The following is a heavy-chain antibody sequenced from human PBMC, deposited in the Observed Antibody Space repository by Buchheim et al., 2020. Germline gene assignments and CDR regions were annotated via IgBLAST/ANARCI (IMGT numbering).Heavy chain of an antibody. J-gene: IGHJ6*03. D-gene: IGHD3-10*01. V-gene: IGHV1-2*04. Sequence: QVQLVQSGAEVKKPGASVKVSCKASGYTVTGYYMHWVRQAPGQGLEWMGWINPNSGGTNYAQKFQGWVTMTRDTSISTAYMELSRLRSDDTAVYYCARGEYYYGSGTGSYMDVWGKGTT. CDR1: GYTVTGYY. CDR3: ARGEYYYGSGTGSYMDV. CDR2: INPNSGGT.